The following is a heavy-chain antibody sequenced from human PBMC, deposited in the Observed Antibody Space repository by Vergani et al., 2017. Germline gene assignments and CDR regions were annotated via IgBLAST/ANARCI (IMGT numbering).Heavy chain of an antibody. D-gene: IGHD2-15*01. V-gene: IGHV3-73*02. Sequence: EVQMVESGGGLVQTGGSLKLSCAASGFTFSGSAMHWVRQASGKGLEWVGRIRSKANSYATAYAASVKGRFTISRDDSKNTSYLQMNSLKTEDTAVYYCTTVLVGIDYWGQGTLVTVSS. J-gene: IGHJ4*02. CDR2: IRSKANSYAT. CDR3: TTVLVGIDY. CDR1: GFTFSGSA.